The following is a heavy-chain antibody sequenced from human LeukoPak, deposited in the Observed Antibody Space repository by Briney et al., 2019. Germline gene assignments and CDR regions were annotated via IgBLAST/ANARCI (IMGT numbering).Heavy chain of an antibody. Sequence: QPGGSPRLSCAASGFTFSNYAMSWVRQAPGKGLEWVSAVSGRDDSTYYADSVKGRFTISRDNSKNTLYLQMNSLRAEDTAVYYCAKWGDYDILTGYYDSDYWGQGTLVTVSS. CDR1: GFTFSNYA. CDR3: AKWGDYDILTGYYDSDY. CDR2: VSGRDDST. J-gene: IGHJ4*02. D-gene: IGHD3-9*01. V-gene: IGHV3-23*01.